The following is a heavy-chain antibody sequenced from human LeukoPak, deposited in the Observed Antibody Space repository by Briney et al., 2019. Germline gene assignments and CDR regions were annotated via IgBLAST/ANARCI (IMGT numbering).Heavy chain of an antibody. D-gene: IGHD3-10*01. CDR1: GGSISTYY. V-gene: IGHV4-59*08. CDR3: VRHLPISLVRGYYYTMDI. CDR2: IYYTGST. J-gene: IGHJ6*02. Sequence: PSETLSLTCTVSGGSISTYYWSWIRQPPGKGLEWIGFIYYTGSTDYNPSLKSRVTMSVDTSKNQFSLKLCSVTAADTAVYYCVRHLPISLVRGYYYTMDIWGQGTTVTVSS.